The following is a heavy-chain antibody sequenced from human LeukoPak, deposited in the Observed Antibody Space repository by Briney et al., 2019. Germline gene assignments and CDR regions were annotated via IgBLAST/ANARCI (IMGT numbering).Heavy chain of an antibody. V-gene: IGHV3-23*01. CDR1: GFTFSSYA. J-gene: IGHJ4*02. CDR2: ISGSGGST. CDR3: AKFLPTHIVVANYYFDY. Sequence: GGSLRLSCAASGFTFSSYAMSRVRQAPGKGLEWVSAISGSGGSTYYADSVKGRFTISRDNSKNTLYLQMNSLRAEDTAVYYCAKFLPTHIVVANYYFDYWGQGTLVTVSS. D-gene: IGHD2-15*01.